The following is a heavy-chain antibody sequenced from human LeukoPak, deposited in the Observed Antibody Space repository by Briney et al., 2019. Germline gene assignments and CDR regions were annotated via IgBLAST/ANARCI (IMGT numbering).Heavy chain of an antibody. V-gene: IGHV4-59*01. CDR1: GGSISSYY. CDR2: IYYSGST. CDR3: VRAKDFDY. J-gene: IGHJ4*02. Sequence: SETLSLTCTVSGGSISSYYWSWIRQPPGKGLEWIGYIYYSGSTNYNPSLKSRVTISVDTSKNQSSLKLSSVTAADTAVYYCVRAKDFDYWGQGTLVTVSS.